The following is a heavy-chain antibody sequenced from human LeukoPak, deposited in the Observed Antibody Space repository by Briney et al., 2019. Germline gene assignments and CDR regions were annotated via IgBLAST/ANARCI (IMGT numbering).Heavy chain of an antibody. CDR2: IRSRADSGTA. D-gene: IGHD2-15*01. J-gene: IGHJ4*02. V-gene: IGHV3-15*01. CDR3: TRDGVALDY. Sequence: VGRIRSRADSGTAEYATAVEGRFTISRDNAKNSLYLQMNSLRDEDTAVYYCTRDGVALDYWGQGTLVTVSS.